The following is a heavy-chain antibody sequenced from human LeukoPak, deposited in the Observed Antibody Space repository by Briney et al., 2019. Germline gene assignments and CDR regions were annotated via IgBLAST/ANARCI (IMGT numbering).Heavy chain of an antibody. CDR2: FDPEDGET. CDR1: GYTLTELS. V-gene: IGHV1-24*01. D-gene: IGHD6-19*01. J-gene: IGHJ4*02. Sequence: ASVKVSCKVSGYTLTELSMHWVRQAPGKGLEWMGGFDPEDGETIYAQKFQGRVTMTEDTSTDTAYMELSSLRSEDAAVYYCATAKGIAVKEFDYWGQGTLVTVSS. CDR3: ATAKGIAVKEFDY.